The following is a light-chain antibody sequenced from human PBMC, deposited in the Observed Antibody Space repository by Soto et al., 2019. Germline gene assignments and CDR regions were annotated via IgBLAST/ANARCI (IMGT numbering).Light chain of an antibody. CDR3: KQYNNWPPYT. CDR1: QSVSSN. V-gene: IGKV3-15*01. CDR2: VAS. J-gene: IGKJ2*01. Sequence: EIVMTQSPATLYVSPGERATLSGRASQSVSSNFDWYQQKPGQSPRLLIYVASTRATGIPARFSGSCSGTEFTLTSRRLQSEDFAVYYCKQYNNWPPYTFGQGPKLEIK.